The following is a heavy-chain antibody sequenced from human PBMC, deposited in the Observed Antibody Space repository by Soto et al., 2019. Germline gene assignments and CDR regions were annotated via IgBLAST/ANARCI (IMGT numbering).Heavy chain of an antibody. D-gene: IGHD1-26*01. CDR2: ISAYNGNT. J-gene: IGHJ4*02. CDR1: GYTFTSYG. CDR3: ARDLGGSYYAPVDY. V-gene: IGHV1-18*01. Sequence: QVQLVQSGAEVKKPGASVKVSCKASGYTFTSYGISWVRQAPGQGLEWMGWISAYNGNTKYAQKLQGRVTTTTDTTTSKAYMELRSLRSDDTAVYYCARDLGGSYYAPVDYWGQGTLVTVSS.